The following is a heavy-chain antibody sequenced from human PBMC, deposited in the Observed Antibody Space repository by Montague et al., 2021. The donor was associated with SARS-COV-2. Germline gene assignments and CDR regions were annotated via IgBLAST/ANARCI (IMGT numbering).Heavy chain of an antibody. CDR2: IYTSGTT. Sequence: TLSLTCTVSGGSTSSPGYYWSWIRQPAGKGLEWIGRIYTSGTTNYNPSLKSRVTISVDTSKNQFSLKLTSVTAADTAVYYCARFTAVTSSLDFWGQGTLVPVSS. V-gene: IGHV4-61*02. D-gene: IGHD4-17*01. J-gene: IGHJ4*02. CDR3: ARFTAVTSSLDF. CDR1: GGSTSSPGYY.